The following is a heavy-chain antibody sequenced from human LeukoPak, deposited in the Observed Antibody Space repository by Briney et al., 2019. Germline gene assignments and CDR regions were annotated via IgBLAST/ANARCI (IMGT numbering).Heavy chain of an antibody. CDR3: ATRIRVTGLDY. Sequence: SETLSLICTMSGGPISGYYWTWIRKPPGKGLEWIGFINDGGRTRYNTSLKSRLTIALDTSKNQFSLKLRSVTAADTAVYYCATRIRVTGLDYWGQGTLVTVSS. CDR1: GGPISGYY. V-gene: IGHV4-59*01. J-gene: IGHJ4*02. CDR2: INDGGRT. D-gene: IGHD3-9*01.